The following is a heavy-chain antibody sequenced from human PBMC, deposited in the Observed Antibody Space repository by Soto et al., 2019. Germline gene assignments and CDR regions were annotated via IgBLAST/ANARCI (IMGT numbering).Heavy chain of an antibody. D-gene: IGHD3-22*01. V-gene: IGHV1-69*06. CDR3: ASLVVMYGMDV. Sequence: GASVKVSCKASGGTFSSYAISWVRQAPGQGLEWMGGIIPIFGTANYAQKFQGRVTITADKSTSTAYMELSSLRSEDTAVYYCASLVVMYGMDVWGQGTTVTVSS. CDR1: GGTFSSYA. J-gene: IGHJ6*02. CDR2: IIPIFGTA.